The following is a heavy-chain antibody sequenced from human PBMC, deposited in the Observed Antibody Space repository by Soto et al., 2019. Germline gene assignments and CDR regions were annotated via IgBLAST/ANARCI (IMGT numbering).Heavy chain of an antibody. D-gene: IGHD3-22*01. J-gene: IGHJ3*02. Sequence: EVQLLESGGGLAQPGGSLRLSFAASGLTFSSFAMTGVRKAPGKGLEWVSSISGSSEFIYYADSVKGRFTISRDNSKNTLYLQMNSLRAEDTAVYYCAKTWWLLQHYAFDIWGQGTMVTVSS. CDR3: AKTWWLLQHYAFDI. CDR1: GLTFSSFA. V-gene: IGHV3-23*01. CDR2: ISGSSEFI.